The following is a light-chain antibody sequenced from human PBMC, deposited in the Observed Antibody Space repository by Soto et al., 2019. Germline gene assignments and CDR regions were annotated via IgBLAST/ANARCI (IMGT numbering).Light chain of an antibody. V-gene: IGKV3-11*01. CDR2: DAS. J-gene: IGKJ4*01. CDR1: QSVSSQ. Sequence: IGFTQSPATLSLSPGDRATLSCRASQSVSSQLAWYQQKPGQAPRLLIYDASNRATGIPARFSGSGSATDFTLTISSLEPEDDAVNYYQQRSDWTSLTFGGGTKVDIK. CDR3: QQRSDWTSLT.